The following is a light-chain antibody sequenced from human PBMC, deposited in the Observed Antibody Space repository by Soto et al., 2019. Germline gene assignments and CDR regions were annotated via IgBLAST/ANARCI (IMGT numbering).Light chain of an antibody. CDR3: QQYGSSPWT. CDR1: QTIRSNY. J-gene: IGKJ1*01. Sequence: ETVLTQSPGTLSLSPGERATLSCRASQTIRSNYLAWYRQTPGQAPRLLIYGASNRATGIADRFSGSGSGTEFTLIISRLEPEDFALYYCQQYGSSPWTFGQVTKVEIK. CDR2: GAS. V-gene: IGKV3-20*01.